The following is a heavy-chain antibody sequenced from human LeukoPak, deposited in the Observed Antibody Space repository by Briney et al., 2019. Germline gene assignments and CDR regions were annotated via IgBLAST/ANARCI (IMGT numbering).Heavy chain of an antibody. CDR2: INQYGSET. J-gene: IGHJ4*02. CDR1: GFTFTSYW. D-gene: IGHD6-19*01. CDR3: ARRYSSGWIGH. V-gene: IGHV3-7*01. Sequence: PGGSLRLSCAASGFTFTSYWMSWVRQAPGKGLHWVATINQYGSETYYVDSVRGRFTISRDNAKNSLYLQMNSLRADDTAVYYCARRYSSGWIGHWGQGTLVTVSS.